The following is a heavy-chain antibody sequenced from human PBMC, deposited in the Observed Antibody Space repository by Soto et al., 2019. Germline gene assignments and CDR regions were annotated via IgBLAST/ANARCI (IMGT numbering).Heavy chain of an antibody. J-gene: IGHJ3*02. CDR2: IYYSGST. Sequence: SKPLTPTCTVPGRPLSSRSDYWGWIRQPPGKGLEWIGSIYYSGSTYYNPSLKSRVTISVDTSKNQFSLKLSSVTAADTAVYYCARRGYYAISAFDIWGQGTMVT. V-gene: IGHV4-39*01. CDR3: ARRGYYAISAFDI. D-gene: IGHD2-8*01. CDR1: GRPLSSRSDY.